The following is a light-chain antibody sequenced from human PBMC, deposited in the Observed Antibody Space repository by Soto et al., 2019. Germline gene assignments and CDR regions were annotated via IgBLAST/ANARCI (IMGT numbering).Light chain of an antibody. J-gene: IGKJ1*01. CDR1: QSISNW. V-gene: IGKV1-5*01. CDR3: QPYHSYS. CDR2: HAS. Sequence: STLCASVGGRVPVTCRASQSISNWLAWYQQKPGTAPKVLIYHASNLQSGVPSRFSGSGSGTEFTLTISSLQPDAFATYYCQPYHSYSVGPGSKVDIK.